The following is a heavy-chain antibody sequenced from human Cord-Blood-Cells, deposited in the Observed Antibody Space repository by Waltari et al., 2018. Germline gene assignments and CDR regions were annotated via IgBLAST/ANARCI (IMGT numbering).Heavy chain of an antibody. V-gene: IGHV3-30*18. J-gene: IGHJ4*02. CDR3: AKDGLTGTFDY. D-gene: IGHD1-7*01. CDR2: ISYEGMNK. Sequence: QVQLVESGGGVVQPGRSLRLSCAASGFTFSSYGMHWVRQAPGKELEWVAVISYEGMNKYYADSVKGRFTISRNNSKNTLYLQMNSLRAEDTAVYYCAKDGLTGTFDYSGQGTLVTVSS. CDR1: GFTFSSYG.